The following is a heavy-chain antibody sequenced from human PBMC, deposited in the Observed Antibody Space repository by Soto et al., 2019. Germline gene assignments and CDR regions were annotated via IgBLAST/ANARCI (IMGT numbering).Heavy chain of an antibody. V-gene: IGHV3-64*01. J-gene: IGHJ1*01. CDR3: ARGIVVVTATSFQH. Sequence: EVQLVESGGGLVQPGGSLRLSCAASGFTFSSYAMHWVRQAPGKGLEYVSAISSNGGSTNYPNSVKGRITISRDNSENTLYGQRGSLRAEDMAVYYCARGIVVVTATSFQHWGQGTLVTVSS. D-gene: IGHD2-21*02. CDR1: GFTFSSYA. CDR2: ISSNGGST.